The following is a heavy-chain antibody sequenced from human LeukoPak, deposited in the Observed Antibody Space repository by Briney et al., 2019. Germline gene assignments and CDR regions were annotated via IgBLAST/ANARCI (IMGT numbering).Heavy chain of an antibody. V-gene: IGHV4-61*02. J-gene: IGHJ2*01. D-gene: IGHD2-8*02. CDR3: ARGYNTGWYFDP. CDR1: GASISSGNYY. CDR2: INPSGDT. Sequence: PSQTLSLTCTVSGASISSGNYYWSWIRQPAGKGLEWIGRINPSGDTSYNPSLKSRVTFSIETSKNQFSLKLNSVTAADTAMYFCARGYNTGWYFDPWGRGTLVTVSS.